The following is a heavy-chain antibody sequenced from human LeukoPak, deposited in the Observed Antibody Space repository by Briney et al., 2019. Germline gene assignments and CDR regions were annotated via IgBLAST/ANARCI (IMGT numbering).Heavy chain of an antibody. Sequence: SETLSLTCTVSGGSISSSSYYWGWIRQPPGKGLEWIGSIYYSGSTYYNPSLKSRVTISVDTSKNQFSLKLSSVTAADTAVHYCARYGTPVTFYYFDYWGQGTLVTVSS. D-gene: IGHD5-18*01. V-gene: IGHV4-39*01. J-gene: IGHJ4*02. CDR2: IYYSGST. CDR3: ARYGTPVTFYYFDY. CDR1: GGSISSSSYY.